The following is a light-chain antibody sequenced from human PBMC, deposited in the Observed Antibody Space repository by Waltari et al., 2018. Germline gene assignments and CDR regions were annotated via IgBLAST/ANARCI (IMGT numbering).Light chain of an antibody. Sequence: QVVLTQSPSASASRGASVKLTCTLSSGHSNYAIAWHQQQPGKGPRFLMKVHSGGTQFKGVGIPDRFTGSSSGSERYLTISSLQSDDEADYYCQTWGTGVHVVFGGGTKLTVL. V-gene: IGLV4-69*01. CDR1: SGHSNYA. CDR2: VHSGGTQ. J-gene: IGLJ2*01. CDR3: QTWGTGVHVV.